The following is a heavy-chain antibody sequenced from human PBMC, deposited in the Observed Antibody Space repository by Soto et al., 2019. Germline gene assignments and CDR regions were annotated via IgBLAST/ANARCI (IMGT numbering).Heavy chain of an antibody. CDR1: GFTFSSYA. Sequence: GGSLRLSCAASGFTFSSYAMSWVRQAPGKGLEWVSAISGSGGSTYYADSVKGRFTISRDNSKNTLYLQMNSLRAEDTAVYYCAKDPPWRGAVAGNPIHFQHWGQGTLVTVSS. J-gene: IGHJ1*01. V-gene: IGHV3-23*01. D-gene: IGHD6-19*01. CDR3: AKDPPWRGAVAGNPIHFQH. CDR2: ISGSGGST.